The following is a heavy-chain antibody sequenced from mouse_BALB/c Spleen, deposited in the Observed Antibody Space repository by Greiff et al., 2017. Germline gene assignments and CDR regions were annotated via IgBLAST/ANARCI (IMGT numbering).Heavy chain of an antibody. CDR1: GYTFTSYY. CDR2: IYPGDGST. Sequence: VQLVESGPELVKPGASVKMSCKASGYTFTSYYIHWVKQRPGQGLEWIGWIYPGDGSTKYNEKFKGKTTLTADKSSSTAYMLLSSLTSEDSAIYFCARPRGNLYAMDYWGQGTSVTVSS. V-gene: IGHV1S56*01. D-gene: IGHD2-1*01. CDR3: ARPRGNLYAMDY. J-gene: IGHJ4*01.